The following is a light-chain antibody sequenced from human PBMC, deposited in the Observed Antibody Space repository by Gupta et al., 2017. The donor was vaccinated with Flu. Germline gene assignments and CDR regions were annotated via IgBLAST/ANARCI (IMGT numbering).Light chain of an antibody. V-gene: IGLV3-19*01. Sequence: SLVNCYASWYRQKPGPATVLVIYTNNIRPSGIPDRFPGSSSGNTASLTLTGAQAQDEADYYCNSRDSTDNHQAVFGGGTKLTVL. J-gene: IGLJ2*01. CDR1: SLVNCY. CDR3: NSRDSTDNHQAV. CDR2: TNN.